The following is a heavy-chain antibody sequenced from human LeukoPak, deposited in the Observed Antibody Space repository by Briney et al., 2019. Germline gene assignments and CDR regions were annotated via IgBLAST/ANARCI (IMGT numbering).Heavy chain of an antibody. J-gene: IGHJ4*02. Sequence: SETLSLTCSVSGGSISSYYWSWIRQPPGKGLEWIGYIYYSGSTNYNPSLKSRVTISVDTSKNQFSLKLSSVTAADTAVYYCARQGSYSYGLWGQGTLVTVSS. D-gene: IGHD5-18*01. V-gene: IGHV4-59*08. CDR1: GGSISSYY. CDR3: ARQGSYSYGL. CDR2: IYYSGST.